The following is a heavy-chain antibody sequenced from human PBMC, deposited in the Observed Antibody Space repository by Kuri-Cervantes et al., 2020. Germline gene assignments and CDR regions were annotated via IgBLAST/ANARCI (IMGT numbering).Heavy chain of an antibody. V-gene: IGHV1-69*13. CDR2: IIPIFGTA. CDR3: ARDQGTVTEQNRGYGDWYYYYYGMDV. CDR1: GGTFSSYA. D-gene: IGHD4-17*01. J-gene: IGHJ6*02. Sequence: SVKVSCKASGGTFSSYAISWVRQAPGQGLEWMGGIIPIFGTANYAQKFQGRVTITADESTSTAYMELSSLRSEDTAVYYCARDQGTVTEQNRGYGDWYYYYYGMDVWGQGTTVTVSS.